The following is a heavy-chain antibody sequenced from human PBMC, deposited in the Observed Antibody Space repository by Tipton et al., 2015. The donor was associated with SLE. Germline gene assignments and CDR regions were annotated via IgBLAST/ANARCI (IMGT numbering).Heavy chain of an antibody. CDR3: ARAQQWLGPADY. D-gene: IGHD6-19*01. CDR1: GFTFSSYA. CDR2: ISYDGSNK. Sequence: QLVQSGGGVVQPGRSLRLSCAASGFTFSSYAMHWVRQAPGKGLEWVAVISYDGSNKYYADSVKGRFTISRDNSKNTLYLQMNSLRAEDTAVYYCARAQQWLGPADYWGQGTLVTVSS. J-gene: IGHJ4*02. V-gene: IGHV3-30-3*01.